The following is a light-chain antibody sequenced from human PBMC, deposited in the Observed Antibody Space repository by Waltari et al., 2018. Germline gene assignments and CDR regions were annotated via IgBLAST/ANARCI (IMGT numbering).Light chain of an antibody. CDR1: TSNIGAGFG. CDR3: QSYDRSLSASV. J-gene: IGLJ3*02. V-gene: IGLV1-40*01. CDR2: DNS. Sequence: QSVLTQPPSVSGAPGQRVTFSFTGRTSNIGAGFGVHWYQQLPGTAPKLLIFDNSVRPSGVPDRFSGSKSGTSASLAITGLQAEDEADYYCQSYDRSLSASVFGGGTKLTVL.